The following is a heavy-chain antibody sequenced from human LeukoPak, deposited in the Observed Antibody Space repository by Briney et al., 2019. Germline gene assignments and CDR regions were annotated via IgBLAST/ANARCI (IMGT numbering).Heavy chain of an antibody. D-gene: IGHD2-2*01. CDR1: GYTFTSYD. V-gene: IGHV1-8*01. CDR2: MNPNSGNT. Sequence: ASVKVSCKVSGYTFTSYDINWVRQATGQGLEWMGWMNPNSGNTGYAQKFQGRVTMTRNTSISTAYMELSSLRSEDTAVYYCARECSSTSCTGVFDIWGKGKMVTVSS. CDR3: ARECSSTSCTGVFDI. J-gene: IGHJ3*02.